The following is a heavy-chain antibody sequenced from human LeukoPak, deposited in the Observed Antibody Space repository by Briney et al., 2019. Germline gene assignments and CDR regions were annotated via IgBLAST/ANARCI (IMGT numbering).Heavy chain of an antibody. Sequence: ASVKVSCKASGYTFNIYGISWVRQAPGQGLEWMGWISGYSGNTNYAQKFQGRVTMTTDTSTSTAYMELRSLRSDDTAVYYCARAGYYDSRGYADFCCQGTLVTVSS. J-gene: IGHJ4*02. CDR2: ISGYSGNT. CDR1: GYTFNIYG. V-gene: IGHV1-18*01. CDR3: ARAGYYDSRGYADF. D-gene: IGHD3-22*01.